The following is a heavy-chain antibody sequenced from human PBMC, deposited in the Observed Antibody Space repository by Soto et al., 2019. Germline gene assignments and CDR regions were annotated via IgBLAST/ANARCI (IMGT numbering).Heavy chain of an antibody. CDR3: VRKYPGTRPFDY. Sequence: XESRRLSWAPAGITLDIYSVRWVRQAPERGRGWVSSIGTDGNTYYANSVKGRFTISTDNSRTTLYLQMNSLRVEDTALYYCVRKYPGTRPFDYWGQGTLVTVSS. J-gene: IGHJ4*01. CDR1: GITLDIYS. D-gene: IGHD2-2*01. V-gene: IGHV3-23*01. CDR2: IGTDGNT.